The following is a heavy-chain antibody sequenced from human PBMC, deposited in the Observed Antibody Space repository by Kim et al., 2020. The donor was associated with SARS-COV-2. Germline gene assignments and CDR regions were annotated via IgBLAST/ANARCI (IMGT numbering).Heavy chain of an antibody. CDR3: AKVGDGYSPGDPGGDY. V-gene: IGHV3-30*18. Sequence: GGSLRLSCAASGFTFSSYGMHWVRQAPGKGLEWVAVISYDGSNKYYADSVKGRFTISRDNSKNTLYLQMNSLRAEDTAVYYCAKVGDGYSPGDPGGDYWGQGTLVTVSS. CDR2: ISYDGSNK. D-gene: IGHD5-18*01. J-gene: IGHJ4*02. CDR1: GFTFSSYG.